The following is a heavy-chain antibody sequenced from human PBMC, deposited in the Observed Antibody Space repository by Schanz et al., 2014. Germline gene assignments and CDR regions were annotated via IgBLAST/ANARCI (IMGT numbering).Heavy chain of an antibody. CDR2: VNPSGGST. V-gene: IGHV1-46*01. D-gene: IGHD2-2*01. CDR1: GYTLSAYS. J-gene: IGHJ5*02. CDR3: ARDLKRYSSTATCLHDNWFDP. Sequence: QVQLVQSGAEVKKPGASVKVSCKASGYTLSAYSLHWVRQAPGQGLEWMGIVNPSGGSTTYARKFQGRVTFTADKSTSTAYMELSSLRSDDTAVYYCARDLKRYSSTATCLHDNWFDPWGQGTLVIVSS.